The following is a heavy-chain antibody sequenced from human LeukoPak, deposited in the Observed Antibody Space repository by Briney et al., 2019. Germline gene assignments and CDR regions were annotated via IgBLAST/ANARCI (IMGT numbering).Heavy chain of an antibody. Sequence: SETLSLTCTVSGDSITTDHWKWIRQPPAKGLEWVGRDYSSRSPNYKLSLKSRDNMALDTSKNHFSLKLNSVTAADTAVYYCARGDHLLQPLDNWFDPWGQGTLVTVSS. CDR2: DYSSRSP. D-gene: IGHD2-2*01. V-gene: IGHV4-4*07. CDR3: ARGDHLLQPLDNWFDP. CDR1: GDSITTDH. J-gene: IGHJ5*02.